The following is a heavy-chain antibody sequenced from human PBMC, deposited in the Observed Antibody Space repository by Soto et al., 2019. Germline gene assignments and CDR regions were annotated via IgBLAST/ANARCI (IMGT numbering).Heavy chain of an antibody. CDR2: ISPYSGNT. V-gene: IGHV1-18*01. D-gene: IGHD6-19*01. CDR3: ATQPYSGDWPEGNYFDY. Sequence: QVQLVQSRAEVKKPGASVKVSCKTSLYTFTNYGFSWVRQAPGQGLEWMGWISPYSGNTNYAQKLQGRVTLTTDISTTTAYLELRSLKSDDTAVYYCATQPYSGDWPEGNYFDYWGQGTLVTVSS. J-gene: IGHJ4*02. CDR1: LYTFTNYG.